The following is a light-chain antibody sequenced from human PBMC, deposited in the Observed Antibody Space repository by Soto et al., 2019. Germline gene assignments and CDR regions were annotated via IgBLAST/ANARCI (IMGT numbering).Light chain of an antibody. CDR3: QQYLDWPRT. J-gene: IGKJ1*01. Sequence: EIVLTHSQGTLALSPCERATLSSRASQSVSNNYLAWYQQKPGQAPRLLIYGASNRATGVPDRFSGSGSGTVFTLTISSLQSDDFAVYYCQQYLDWPRTFGQGTKVDIK. V-gene: IGKV3-15*01. CDR1: QSVSNN. CDR2: GAS.